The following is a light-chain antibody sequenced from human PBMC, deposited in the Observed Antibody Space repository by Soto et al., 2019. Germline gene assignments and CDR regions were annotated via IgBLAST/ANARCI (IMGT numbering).Light chain of an antibody. J-gene: IGKJ2*01. V-gene: IGKV1-5*01. Sequence: DIQMTQSPSTLSASVGDRVTITCRASQSISSWLAWYQLKPGKAPKLLIYDASRLESGVPSRFSGSGSGTQFTLTLSGLQPYDFATYFCQQYNSYLYTFGQGTKLEIK. CDR2: DAS. CDR1: QSISSW. CDR3: QQYNSYLYT.